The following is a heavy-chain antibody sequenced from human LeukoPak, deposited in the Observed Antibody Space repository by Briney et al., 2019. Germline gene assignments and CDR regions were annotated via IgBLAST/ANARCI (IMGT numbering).Heavy chain of an antibody. V-gene: IGHV4-61*02. CDR3: ARAVSRDGYNFNYYYYGMDV. CDR1: GGSISSGSYY. Sequence: SQTLSLTCTVSGGSISSGSYYWSWIRQPAGKGLEWIGRIYTSGSTNYNPSLKSRVTISVDTSKNQFSLKLSSVTAADTAVYYCARAVSRDGYNFNYYYYGMDVWGQGTTVTVSS. D-gene: IGHD5-24*01. CDR2: IYTSGST. J-gene: IGHJ6*02.